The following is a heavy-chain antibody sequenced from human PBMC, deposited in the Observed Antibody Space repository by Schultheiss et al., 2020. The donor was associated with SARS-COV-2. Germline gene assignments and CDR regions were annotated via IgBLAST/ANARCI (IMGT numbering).Heavy chain of an antibody. CDR3: ASGYCSSTSCYHFDY. Sequence: SETLSLTCTVSGGSVSSGSYYWSWIRQPAGKGLEWIGRIYTSGSTNYNPSLKSRVTISVDTSKNQFSLKLSSVTAADTAVYYCASGYCSSTSCYHFDYWGQGTLVTVSS. J-gene: IGHJ4*02. CDR2: IYTSGST. D-gene: IGHD2-2*01. V-gene: IGHV4-61*10. CDR1: GGSVSSGSYY.